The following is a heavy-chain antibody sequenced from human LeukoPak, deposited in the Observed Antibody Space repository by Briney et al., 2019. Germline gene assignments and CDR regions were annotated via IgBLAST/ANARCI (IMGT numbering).Heavy chain of an antibody. CDR3: ARDRDSSGYPPADY. D-gene: IGHD3-22*01. CDR1: GYSISSGYY. V-gene: IGHV4-38-2*02. J-gene: IGHJ4*02. Sequence: PSETLSLTCTVSGYSISSGYYWGWIRQPPGKGLEWIGSIYHSGSTYYNPSLKSRVTISVDTSKNQFSLKLCSVTAADTAVYYCARDRDSSGYPPADYWGQGTLVTVSS. CDR2: IYHSGST.